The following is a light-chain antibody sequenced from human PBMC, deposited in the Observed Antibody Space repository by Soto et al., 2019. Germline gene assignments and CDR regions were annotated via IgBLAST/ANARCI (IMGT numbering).Light chain of an antibody. CDR3: CSYTSLSSVV. J-gene: IGLJ2*01. Sequence: QPASVSGSPGQSITISCTGTSSDVGGYNHVSWYQHPPGRAPKLILFGVSDRPSGVSHRFSGSKSGNTASLTISGLQAEDEADYYCCSYTSLSSVVFGGGTKLTVL. CDR1: SSDVGGYNH. CDR2: GVS. V-gene: IGLV2-14*01.